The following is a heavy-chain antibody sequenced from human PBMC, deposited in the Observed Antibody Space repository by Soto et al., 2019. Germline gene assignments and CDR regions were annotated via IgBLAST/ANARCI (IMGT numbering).Heavy chain of an antibody. CDR1: GGSISSGGYY. J-gene: IGHJ4*02. CDR3: AIDPINDYIWGSYRFSGHFYFDY. D-gene: IGHD3-16*02. CDR2: MFYGGST. Sequence: SETLSLTCTVSGGSISSGGYYWTWIRQHPGKGLEWIGHMFYGGSTYYNPSLKSRVAISVDTSKNQFSLKLTSVTAADTAVYYCAIDPINDYIWGSYRFSGHFYFDYWGQGTLVTVSS. V-gene: IGHV4-31*03.